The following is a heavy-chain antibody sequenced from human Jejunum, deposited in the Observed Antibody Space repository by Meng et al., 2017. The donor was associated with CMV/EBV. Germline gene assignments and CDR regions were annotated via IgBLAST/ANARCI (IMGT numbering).Heavy chain of an antibody. J-gene: IGHJ4*02. CDR2: IHDTGST. V-gene: IGHV4-30-4*08. Sequence: QDPGPGLVNPSQTLFLLCSVSCGSLGSGDYYWSWIRQPPGKGLEWIGYIHDTGSTYYNPSLKSRVDISLGTSRNHFSLTLSSVTAEDTAVYFCARGSIFVSFDSWGQGTLVTVSS. CDR3: ARGSIFVSFDS. D-gene: IGHD3-3*01. CDR1: CGSLGSGDYY.